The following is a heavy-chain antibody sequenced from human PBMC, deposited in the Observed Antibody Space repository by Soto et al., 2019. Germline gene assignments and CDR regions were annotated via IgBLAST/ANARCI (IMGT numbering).Heavy chain of an antibody. D-gene: IGHD3-3*01. J-gene: IGHJ5*02. Sequence: GASVKVSCKASGYTFTSYGISWVRQAPGQGLEWMGWISAYNGNTNYAQKLQGRVTMTTDTSTSTAYMELRSLRSDDTAVYYCAREDRGVEEWLFPSWFDPWGQGTLVTVSS. CDR2: ISAYNGNT. CDR1: GYTFTSYG. CDR3: AREDRGVEEWLFPSWFDP. V-gene: IGHV1-18*01.